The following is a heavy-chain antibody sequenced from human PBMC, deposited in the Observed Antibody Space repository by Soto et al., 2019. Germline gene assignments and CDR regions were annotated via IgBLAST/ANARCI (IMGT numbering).Heavy chain of an antibody. CDR1: GYTFTSYG. CDR2: ISAYNGNT. CDR3: VRDSIAAAGFDS. V-gene: IGHV1-18*01. D-gene: IGHD6-13*01. J-gene: IGHJ4*02. Sequence: ASVKVSCKASGYTFTSYGISWVRQAPGQGLEWMGWISAYNGNTNYAQKLQGRVTMTTDTSTSTAYMQLSSLRSEDTAVYYCVRDSIAAAGFDSWGQGTLVTVSS.